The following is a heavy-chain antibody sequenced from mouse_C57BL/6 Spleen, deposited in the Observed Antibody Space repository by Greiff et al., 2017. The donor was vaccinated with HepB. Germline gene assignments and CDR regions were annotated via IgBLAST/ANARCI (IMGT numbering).Heavy chain of an antibody. J-gene: IGHJ3*01. CDR2: IRGDGST. D-gene: IGHD2-2*01. V-gene: IGHV2-3*01. CDR1: GFSLTSYG. Sequence: VKLVESGPGLVAPSQSLSITCTVSGFSLTSYGVSWVRQPPGKGLEWLGVIRGDGSTNYHSALISIQSISKDNSKSQVFLKLNSMQTYDTATYYCANYGYGAWFAYWGQGTLVTVSA. CDR3: ANYGYGAWFAY.